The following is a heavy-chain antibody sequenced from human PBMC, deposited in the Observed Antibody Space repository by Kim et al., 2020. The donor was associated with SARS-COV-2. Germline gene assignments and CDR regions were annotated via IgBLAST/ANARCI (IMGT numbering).Heavy chain of an antibody. CDR2: IYYSGST. CDR1: GGSISSGGYY. Sequence: SETLSLTCTVSGGSISSGGYYWSWIRQHPGKGLAWIGYIYYSGSTYYNPSLKSRVTISVDTSKNQFSLKLSSVTAADTAVYYCARSTFHYYGSGSHTRAHYYYYGMDVWGQGTTVTVSS. D-gene: IGHD3-10*01. V-gene: IGHV4-31*03. J-gene: IGHJ6*02. CDR3: ARSTFHYYGSGSHTRAHYYYYGMDV.